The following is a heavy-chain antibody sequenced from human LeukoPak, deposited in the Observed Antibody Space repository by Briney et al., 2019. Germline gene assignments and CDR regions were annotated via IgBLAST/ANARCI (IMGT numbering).Heavy chain of an antibody. CDR3: ARRFDI. CDR1: GFTFSSFE. CDR2: ISSSGSMI. V-gene: IGHV3-48*03. J-gene: IGHJ3*02. Sequence: GGSLRLSCAASGFTFSSFEMNWVRQDPGKGLEWVSYISSSGSMIYYADSVKGRFTISRDNAKTSLYLQMNSLRAEDTAVYYCARRFDIWGQGTVVTVSS.